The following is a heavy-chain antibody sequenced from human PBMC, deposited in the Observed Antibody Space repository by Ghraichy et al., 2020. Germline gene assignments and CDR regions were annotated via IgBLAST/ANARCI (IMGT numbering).Heavy chain of an antibody. J-gene: IGHJ4*02. CDR2: ISYDGSNK. D-gene: IGHD6-6*01. Sequence: GGSLRLSCAASGFTFSSYAMHWVRQAPGKGLEWVAVISYDGSNKYYADSVKGRFTISRDNSKNTLYLQMNSLRAEDTAVYYCAREYRAARYDYWGQGTLVTVSS. CDR3: AREYRAARYDY. V-gene: IGHV3-30-3*01. CDR1: GFTFSSYA.